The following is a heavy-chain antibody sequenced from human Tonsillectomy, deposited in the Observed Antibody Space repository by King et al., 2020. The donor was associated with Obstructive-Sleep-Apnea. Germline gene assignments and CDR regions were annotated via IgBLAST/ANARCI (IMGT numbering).Heavy chain of an antibody. Sequence: VQLVESGGGVVQPGGSLRLSCAASGFIFSSHGVHWVRQAPGKGLEWVAFVRYDGSIEYYADSVKGRFTISRDNSKNMLYLQMNSLRAEDTAVYCCAKDLQGSWGMDVWGQGTTVTVSS. J-gene: IGHJ6*02. CDR3: AKDLQGSWGMDV. CDR2: VRYDGSIE. CDR1: GFIFSSHG. V-gene: IGHV3-30*02. D-gene: IGHD3-10*01.